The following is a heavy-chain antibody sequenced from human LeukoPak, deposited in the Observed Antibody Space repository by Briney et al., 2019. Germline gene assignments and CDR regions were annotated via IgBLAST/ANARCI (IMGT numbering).Heavy chain of an antibody. CDR2: ISWNSGSI. CDR3: ARPGGAAAPFDY. Sequence: GGSLRLSCAASGFTFDDYAMHWVRQAPGKGLEWVSGISWNSGSIGYADSVKGRFTISRDNAKNSLYLQMNSLRAEDTAVYYCARPGGAAAPFDYWGQGTLVTVSS. V-gene: IGHV3-9*01. CDR1: GFTFDDYA. D-gene: IGHD2-2*01. J-gene: IGHJ4*02.